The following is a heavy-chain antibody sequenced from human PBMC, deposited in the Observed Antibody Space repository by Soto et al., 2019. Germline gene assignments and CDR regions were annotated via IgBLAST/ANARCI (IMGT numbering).Heavy chain of an antibody. CDR1: GFTFSSYG. CDR3: ARAFCTNGVCYYFFDY. J-gene: IGHJ4*01. Sequence: PGGSLRLSCAASGFTFSSYGMHWVRQAPGKGLEWVAVISYDGSNRYYADAVKGRFTISRDNSKNTLYLQMSSLRAEDTAVYYCARAFCTNGVCYYFFDYWGHGTLVTVSS. D-gene: IGHD2-8*01. V-gene: IGHV3-30*03. CDR2: ISYDGSNR.